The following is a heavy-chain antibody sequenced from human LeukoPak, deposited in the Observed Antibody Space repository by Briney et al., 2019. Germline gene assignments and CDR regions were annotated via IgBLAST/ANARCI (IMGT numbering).Heavy chain of an antibody. J-gene: IGHJ3*02. CDR2: IWHDGNIK. Sequence: GGSLRLSCAASGFTFSSYWMSWVRQAPGKGLEWVAIIWHDGNIKCYADSVKGRFIVSRDNYKNTVFLQMDSLRGEDTAVYYCARVGSGSYFLDAFDIWGQGTMVSVSS. D-gene: IGHD1-26*01. V-gene: IGHV3-33*08. CDR3: ARVGSGSYFLDAFDI. CDR1: GFTFSSYW.